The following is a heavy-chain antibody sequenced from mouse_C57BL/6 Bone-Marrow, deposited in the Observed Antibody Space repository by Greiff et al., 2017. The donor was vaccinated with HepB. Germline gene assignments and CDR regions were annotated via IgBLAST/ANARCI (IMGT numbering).Heavy chain of an antibody. CDR3: ARPDSSGYVMDY. V-gene: IGHV7-3*01. D-gene: IGHD3-2*02. CDR1: GFTFTDYY. Sequence: DVHLVESGGGLVQPGGSLSLSCAASGFTFTDYYMSWVRQPPGKALEWLGFIRNKANGYTTEYSASVKGRFTISRDNSQSILYLQMNALRAEDSATYYCARPDSSGYVMDYWGQGTSVTVSS. J-gene: IGHJ4*01. CDR2: IRNKANGYTT.